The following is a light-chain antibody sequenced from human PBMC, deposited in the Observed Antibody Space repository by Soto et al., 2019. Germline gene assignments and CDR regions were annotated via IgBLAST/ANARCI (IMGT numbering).Light chain of an antibody. CDR1: SSNIGSNH. Sequence: QSVLTQPPSASGTPGQRVTISCSGSSSNIGSNHVFWYQQLPVTAPKLLIYKNNQRPSGVPDRFSGSKSGTSASLAISGLRSEDEADYYCAAWDDTLSGPHYVFGTGTKLTVL. CDR2: KNN. CDR3: AAWDDTLSGPHYV. V-gene: IGLV1-47*01. J-gene: IGLJ1*01.